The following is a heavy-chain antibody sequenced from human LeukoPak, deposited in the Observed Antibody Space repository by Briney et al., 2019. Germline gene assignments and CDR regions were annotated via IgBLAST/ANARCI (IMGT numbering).Heavy chain of an antibody. CDR3: ARPMYSSSWYLPGY. J-gene: IGHJ4*02. CDR2: MNPNSGNT. Sequence: ASVKVSCKASGYTFTSYDINWVRQATGQGPEWMGWMNPNSGNTGYAQKFQGRVTMTRNTSINTAYMELSSLGSEDTAVYYCARPMYSSSWYLPGYWGQGTLVTVSS. CDR1: GYTFTSYD. D-gene: IGHD6-13*01. V-gene: IGHV1-8*02.